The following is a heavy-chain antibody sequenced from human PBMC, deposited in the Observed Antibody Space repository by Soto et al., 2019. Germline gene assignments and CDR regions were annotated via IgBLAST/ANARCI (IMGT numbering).Heavy chain of an antibody. CDR2: INHSGST. Sequence: PSETLSLTCAVYGGSFSGYYWSWIRQPPGKGLEWIGEINHSGSTNYTPSLKSRVTISVDTSKNQFSLKLSSVTAADTAVYYCARGRLRMVRDLIRYGTFFDYWGQGTLVTVSS. D-gene: IGHD3-10*01. V-gene: IGHV4-34*01. J-gene: IGHJ4*02. CDR3: ARGRLRMVRDLIRYGTFFDY. CDR1: GGSFSGYY.